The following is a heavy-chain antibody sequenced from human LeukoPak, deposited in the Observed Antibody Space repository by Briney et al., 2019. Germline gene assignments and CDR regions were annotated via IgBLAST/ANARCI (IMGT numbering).Heavy chain of an antibody. CDR1: GFTFSSYW. CDR3: ARARRGSHSSSWYVSYFDY. CDR2: IKQDGSEK. V-gene: IGHV3-7*01. J-gene: IGHJ4*02. D-gene: IGHD6-13*01. Sequence: PGGSLRLSCAASGFTFSSYWMSWVRQAPGKGLEWVANIKQDGSEKYYVDSVKGRFTISRDNAKNSLYLQMNSLRAEDMAVYYCARARRGSHSSSWYVSYFDYWGQGTLVTVSS.